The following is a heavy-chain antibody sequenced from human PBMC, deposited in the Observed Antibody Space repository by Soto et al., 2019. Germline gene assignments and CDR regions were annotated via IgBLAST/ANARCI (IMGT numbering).Heavy chain of an antibody. V-gene: IGHV4-30-4*01. D-gene: IGHD3-22*01. J-gene: IGHJ4*02. CDR1: GGSISSGDYY. Sequence: SETLSLTCTVSGGSISSGDYYWSWIRQPPGKGLEWIGYIYYSGSTYYNPSLKSRVTISVDTSKNQFSLRLSSVTAADTAVYYCARGDYYDSSPMYYFDYWGQGTLVTVSS. CDR2: IYYSGST. CDR3: ARGDYYDSSPMYYFDY.